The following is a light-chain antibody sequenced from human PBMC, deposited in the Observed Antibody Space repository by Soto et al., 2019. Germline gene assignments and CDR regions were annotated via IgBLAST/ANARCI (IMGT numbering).Light chain of an antibody. J-gene: IGKJ1*01. CDR1: QSISSW. CDR3: QQYNSYWT. CDR2: KAS. Sequence: DIQMARSPSTLSASVGDRVTITCRASQSISSWLAWYQQKPGKAPKLLIYKASSLESGVPSRFSGSGSGTEFTLTISSLQPDDSATYYCQQYNSYWTFGQGTKLEIK. V-gene: IGKV1-5*03.